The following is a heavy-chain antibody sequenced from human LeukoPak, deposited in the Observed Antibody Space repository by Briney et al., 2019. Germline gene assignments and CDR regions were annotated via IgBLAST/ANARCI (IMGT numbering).Heavy chain of an antibody. CDR1: GFTFSSHA. V-gene: IGHV3-33*01. D-gene: IGHD5-12*01. CDR2: IWFDGSNK. CDR3: ARDQTVATMTDDYGMDV. Sequence: TGGSLRPSCAASGFTFSSHAIHWVRQAPGKGLEWVAVIWFDGSNKYYVDSVKGRFTISRDNSKNTLYLQMNGLRAEDTAVYYCARDQTVATMTDDYGMDVWGQGTTVTVSS. J-gene: IGHJ6*02.